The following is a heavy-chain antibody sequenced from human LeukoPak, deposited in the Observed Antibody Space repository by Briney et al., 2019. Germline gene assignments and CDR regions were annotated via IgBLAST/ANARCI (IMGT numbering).Heavy chain of an antibody. V-gene: IGHV4-4*07. J-gene: IGHJ3*01. CDR1: GGSIGSYY. CDR3: ARGSSGWKHSGFDV. Sequence: PSETLSLTCTVSGGSIGSYYWSWIRQPAGKGLEWTGRIYTSGSTNHNPSLKSRVTMSIDTSKNQFSLKLNSVAAADTAVYYCARGSSGWKHSGFDVWGQGTMVTVSS. CDR2: IYTSGST. D-gene: IGHD6-19*01.